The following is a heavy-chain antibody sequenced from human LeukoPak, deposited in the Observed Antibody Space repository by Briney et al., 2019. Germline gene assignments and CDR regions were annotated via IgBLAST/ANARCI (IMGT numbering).Heavy chain of an antibody. Sequence: ASVKVSCKASDYTFTSYGISWVRQAPGQGLEWMGYISGYNGNTHYAQNLQGRVTMTTDTSTNTADMELSSLRSDDTAVCYCARSYYYGSGSRALDYWGQGTLVTVSS. CDR3: ARSYYYGSGSRALDY. CDR1: DYTFTSYG. D-gene: IGHD3-10*01. CDR2: ISGYNGNT. J-gene: IGHJ4*02. V-gene: IGHV1-18*01.